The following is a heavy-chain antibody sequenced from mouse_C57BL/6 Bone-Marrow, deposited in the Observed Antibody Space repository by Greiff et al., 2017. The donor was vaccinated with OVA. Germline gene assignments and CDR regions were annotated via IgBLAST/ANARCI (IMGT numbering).Heavy chain of an antibody. J-gene: IGHJ3*01. D-gene: IGHD2-1*01. CDR3: ARVSGNWFAY. CDR2: INPGSGGT. CDR1: GYAFTNYL. Sequence: ESGAELVRPGTSVKVSCKASGYAFTNYLIEWVKQRPGQGLEWIGVINPGSGGTNYNEKFKGKATLTADKSSSTAYMQLSSLTSEDSAVYFCARVSGNWFAYWGQGTLVTVSA. V-gene: IGHV1-54*01.